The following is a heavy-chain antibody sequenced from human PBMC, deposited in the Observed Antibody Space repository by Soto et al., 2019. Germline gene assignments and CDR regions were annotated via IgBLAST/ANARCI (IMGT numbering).Heavy chain of an antibody. Sequence: PSETLSLTCAVSGGSISSGGYSWSWIRQPPGKGLEWIGYIYHSGSTYYNPSLKSRVTISVDRSKNQFSLKLSSVTAGDTAVYYCARVPDRWGQGTLVTASS. CDR1: GGSISSGGYS. CDR3: ARVPDR. CDR2: IYHSGST. J-gene: IGHJ5*02. V-gene: IGHV4-30-2*01. D-gene: IGHD2-2*01.